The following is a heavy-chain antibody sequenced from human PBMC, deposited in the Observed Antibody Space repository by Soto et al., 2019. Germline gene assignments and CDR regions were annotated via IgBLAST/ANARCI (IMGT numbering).Heavy chain of an antibody. Sequence: PGGSLRLSCSASVFTVSSNYMSWVRQAPGKGLEWVSVIYSGGSTYYADSVKGRFTISRDNSKNTLYLQMNSLRAEDTAVYYCTRDRRGLLSWGQGTLVTVSS. V-gene: IGHV3-53*01. CDR3: TRDRRGLLS. D-gene: IGHD4-17*01. J-gene: IGHJ5*02. CDR2: IYSGGST. CDR1: VFTVSSNY.